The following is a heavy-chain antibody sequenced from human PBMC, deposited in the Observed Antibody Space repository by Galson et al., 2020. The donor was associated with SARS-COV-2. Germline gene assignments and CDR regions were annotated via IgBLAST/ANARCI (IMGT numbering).Heavy chain of an antibody. V-gene: IGHV4-59*01. Sequence: SQTLSLTCTVSGGSISSYYWSWIRQPPGKGLEWIGYIYYSESTNYNPSLKSRVTISVDTSKNQFSLKLSSVTAADTAVYYCARGITIFGVVDTYDYWGQGTLVTVSS. CDR2: IYYSEST. CDR1: GGSISSYY. J-gene: IGHJ4*02. CDR3: ARGITIFGVVDTYDY. D-gene: IGHD3-3*01.